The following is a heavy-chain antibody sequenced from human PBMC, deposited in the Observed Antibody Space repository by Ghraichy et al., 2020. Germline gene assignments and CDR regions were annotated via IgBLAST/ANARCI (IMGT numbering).Heavy chain of an antibody. CDR2: IYYSGST. D-gene: IGHD1/OR15-1a*01. J-gene: IGHJ3*02. V-gene: IGHV4-59*01. CDR1: GGSISSYY. CDR3: ARDKDSGYWNKGPDAFDI. Sequence: SETLSLTCTVSGGSISSYYWSWIRQPPGKGLEWIGYIYYSGSTNYNPSLKSRVTISVDTSKNQFSLKLSSVTAADTAVYYCARDKDSGYWNKGPDAFDIWGQGTMVTVSS.